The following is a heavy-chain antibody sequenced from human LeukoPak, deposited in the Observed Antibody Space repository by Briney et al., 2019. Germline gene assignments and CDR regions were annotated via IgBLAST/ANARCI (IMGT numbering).Heavy chain of an antibody. V-gene: IGHV1-18*04. J-gene: IGHJ4*02. CDR1: GYTFTDYY. D-gene: IGHD3-22*01. Sequence: ASVKVSCKASGYTFTDYYIHWVRQAPGQGLEWMGWISAYNGNTNYAQKLQGRVTMTTDTSTSTAYMELRSLRSDDTAVYYCARDQDGASGYYSLVDYWGQGTLVTVSS. CDR3: ARDQDGASGYYSLVDY. CDR2: ISAYNGNT.